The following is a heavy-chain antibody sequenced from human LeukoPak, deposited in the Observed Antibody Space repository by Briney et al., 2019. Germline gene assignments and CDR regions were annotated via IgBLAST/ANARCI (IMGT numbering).Heavy chain of an antibody. V-gene: IGHV3-23*01. Sequence: GGSLRLSCVASGFTFSSYAMSWVRQAPGKGLEWVSAISGGGGSTYYADSVKGRFTISRDNSKNTLYLQMNSLRAEDTAVYYCAKGGTGRGYSGYDPYYFDYWGQGTLVTVSS. CDR3: AKGGTGRGYSGYDPYYFDY. CDR1: GFTFSSYA. CDR2: ISGGGGST. D-gene: IGHD5-12*01. J-gene: IGHJ4*02.